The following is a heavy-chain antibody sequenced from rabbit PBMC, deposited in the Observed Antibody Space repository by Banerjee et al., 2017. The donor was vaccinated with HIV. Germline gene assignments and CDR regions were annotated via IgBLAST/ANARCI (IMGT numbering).Heavy chain of an antibody. J-gene: IGHJ6*01. Sequence: QLKETGGGLVQPGGSLTLSCKASGFDFSSYYMSWVRQAPGKGLEWIGIIYAGKGSTDYASWVNGRFTISSDNAQNTVDLQMNSLTAADTATYFCARVHYTYGYAGYAYARTLDLWGPGTLVTVS. CDR2: IYAGKGST. CDR1: GFDFSSYY. D-gene: IGHD6-1*01. V-gene: IGHV1S7*01. CDR3: ARVHYTYGYAGYAYARTLDL.